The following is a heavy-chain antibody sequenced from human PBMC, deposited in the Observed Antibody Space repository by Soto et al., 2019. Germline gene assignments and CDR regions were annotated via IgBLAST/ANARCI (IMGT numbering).Heavy chain of an antibody. CDR3: AKDEYCSSTSCYAFDY. Sequence: EVQLLESGGGLVQPGGSLRLSCAASGFTFSSYAMSWVRQAPGKGLEWVSAISGSGGSTYYADSVKGRFTISRDNSKNTLYLKMNSLRAEDTAVYYCAKDEYCSSTSCYAFDYWGQGTLVTVSS. D-gene: IGHD2-2*01. CDR1: GFTFSSYA. V-gene: IGHV3-23*01. CDR2: ISGSGGST. J-gene: IGHJ4*02.